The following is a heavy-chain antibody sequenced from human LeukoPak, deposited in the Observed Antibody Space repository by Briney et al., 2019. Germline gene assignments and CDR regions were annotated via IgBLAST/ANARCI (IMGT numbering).Heavy chain of an antibody. J-gene: IGHJ4*02. Sequence: ASLKVSCKASGYTFTSYYMHWVRQAPGQGLEWMGWIVIINGATNYAQKFQGRVTISRDTSIGTAYMELTNLISDDTAIYYCASEANCNGGRCSLQKVASWGQGTQVTVPS. CDR2: IVIINGAT. CDR3: ASEANCNGGRCSLQKVAS. V-gene: IGHV1-2*02. D-gene: IGHD2-15*01. CDR1: GYTFTSYY.